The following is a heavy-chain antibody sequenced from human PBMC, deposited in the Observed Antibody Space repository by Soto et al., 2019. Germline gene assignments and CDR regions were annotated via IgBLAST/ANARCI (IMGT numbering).Heavy chain of an antibody. CDR2: ISGSGGST. J-gene: IGHJ4*02. CDR3: AKDHIRSSWFGELSIDY. V-gene: IGHV3-23*01. D-gene: IGHD3-10*01. Sequence: GGSLRLSCAASGFTFSSYAMSWVRQAPGKGLEWVSAISGSGGSTYYADSVKGRFTISRDNSKNTLYLQMNSLRAEDTAVYYCAKDHIRSSWFGELSIDYWGQGTLVTVSS. CDR1: GFTFSSYA.